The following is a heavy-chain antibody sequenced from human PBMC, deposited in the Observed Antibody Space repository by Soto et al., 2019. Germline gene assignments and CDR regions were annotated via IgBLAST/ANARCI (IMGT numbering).Heavy chain of an antibody. CDR2: ISSSSSYI. CDR3: ARAFNLLPVPDAFDI. CDR1: GFTSSSYS. J-gene: IGHJ3*02. Sequence: GGSLRLSCAASGFTSSSYSMNWVRQAPGKGLEWVSSISSSSSYIYYADSMKGRFTISRDNAKNSLYLQMNSLRAEDTAVYYCARAFNLLPVPDAFDIWGQGTMVTVSS. V-gene: IGHV3-21*01.